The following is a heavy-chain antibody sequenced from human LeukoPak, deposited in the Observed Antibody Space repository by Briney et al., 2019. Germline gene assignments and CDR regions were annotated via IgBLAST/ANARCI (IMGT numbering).Heavy chain of an antibody. V-gene: IGHV3-21*01. CDR1: GFTFSSYS. D-gene: IGHD3-3*02. Sequence: PGGSLRLSCTASGFTFSSYSLNWVRQAPGKGLEWVSSVSTGSNYIYYADSVKGRFTISRDNDKNSLYLQMNSLRVEDTAVYYCARHFPSYGKADLDYWGQGALVTVSS. CDR2: VSTGSNYI. J-gene: IGHJ4*02. CDR3: ARHFPSYGKADLDY.